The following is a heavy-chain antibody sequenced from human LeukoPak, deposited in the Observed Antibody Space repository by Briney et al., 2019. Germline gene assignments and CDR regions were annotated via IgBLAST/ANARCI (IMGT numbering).Heavy chain of an antibody. V-gene: IGHV3-30*04. CDR2: ISYDGSNR. J-gene: IGHJ4*02. Sequence: PGGSLRLSCAASGFTFSSYAMHWVRQAPGKGLEWVALISYDGSNRYYADSVKGRFTISRDNSKKTLYLQMNTLRAEDTAMYYCARGTLYSGWSYYFDYWGQGSQVTVSS. D-gene: IGHD6-19*01. CDR3: ARGTLYSGWSYYFDY. CDR1: GFTFSSYA.